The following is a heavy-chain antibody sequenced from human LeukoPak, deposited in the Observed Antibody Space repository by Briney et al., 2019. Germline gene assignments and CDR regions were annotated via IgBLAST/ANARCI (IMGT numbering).Heavy chain of an antibody. CDR1: GFTFSSYS. V-gene: IGHV3-21*01. J-gene: IGHJ4*02. Sequence: GGSLRLSCAASGFTFSSYSMNWVRQAPGKGLEWVSSISSSSDYIYYADSLKGRFTISRDNARNSLFLQMNSLRAEDTAVYYCVRVVRARDSRGYYYFDYWGQGTLVTVSS. D-gene: IGHD3-22*01. CDR3: VRVVRARDSRGYYYFDY. CDR2: ISSSSDYI.